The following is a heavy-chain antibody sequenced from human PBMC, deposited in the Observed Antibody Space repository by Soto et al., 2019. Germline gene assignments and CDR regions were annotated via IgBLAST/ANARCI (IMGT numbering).Heavy chain of an antibody. CDR1: GFSLSTDDVG. Sequence: GPTLVNPTQTLTLPCTFSGFSLSTDDVGVGWIRQPPGKALDWLAVIYWDDDTRYSTSLKSRLTITKDTSKNQVLLTMTNMDPVDTATYFCARSKYSISSFDYWGQGALVTVSS. D-gene: IGHD6-6*01. V-gene: IGHV2-5*02. J-gene: IGHJ4*02. CDR2: IYWDDDT. CDR3: ARSKYSISSFDY.